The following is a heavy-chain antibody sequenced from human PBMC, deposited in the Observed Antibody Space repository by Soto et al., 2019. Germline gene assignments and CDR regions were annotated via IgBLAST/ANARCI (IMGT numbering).Heavy chain of an antibody. CDR2: IWYDGSNK. J-gene: IGHJ4*02. D-gene: IGHD6-6*01. Sequence: QVQLVESGGGVVQPGRSLRLSCAASGFTFSSYGMHWVRQAPGKGLEWVAVIWYDGSNKYYADSVKGRFTISRDNSKNTLYLQMNSLRAEDMAVYYCARGFGYSSSRNDYWGQGTLVTVSS. V-gene: IGHV3-33*01. CDR1: GFTFSSYG. CDR3: ARGFGYSSSRNDY.